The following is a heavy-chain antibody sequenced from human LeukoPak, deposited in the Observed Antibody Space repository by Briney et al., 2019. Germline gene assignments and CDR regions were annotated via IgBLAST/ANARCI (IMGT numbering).Heavy chain of an antibody. CDR2: ISYDGSYK. D-gene: IGHD2-21*02. V-gene: IGHV3-30*03. CDR1: GFSFNTYG. Sequence: PGGSLRLSCAASGFSFNTYGMHWVRQPPGTGLEWVAVISYDGSYKYYANSVKGRFTISRDDAKKSLYLQMNSLRAEDTGVYYCARDKYCSDGDCDGGSKFDYWGQGTLVTVSS. CDR3: ARDKYCSDGDCDGGSKFDY. J-gene: IGHJ4*02.